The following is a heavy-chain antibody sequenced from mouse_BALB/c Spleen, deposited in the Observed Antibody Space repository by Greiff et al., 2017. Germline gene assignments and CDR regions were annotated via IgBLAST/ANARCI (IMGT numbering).Heavy chain of an antibody. CDR3: ARNYYGSSYWYFDG. CDR2: ISSGGGNT. V-gene: IGHV5-9*03. CDR1: GFTFSSYT. J-gene: IGHJ1*01. D-gene: IGHD1-1*01. Sequence: EVQRVESGGGLVKPGGSLKLSCAASGFTFSSYTMSWVRQTPEKRLEWVATISSGGGNTYYPDSVKGRFTISRDNAKNNLYMQISSLRSEDTALYYCARNYYGSSYWYFDGWGAGTTVTVSS.